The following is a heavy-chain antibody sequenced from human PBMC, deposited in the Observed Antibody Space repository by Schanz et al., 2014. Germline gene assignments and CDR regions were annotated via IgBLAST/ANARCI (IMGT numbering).Heavy chain of an antibody. V-gene: IGHV3-23*01. CDR1: GFSFSDYY. D-gene: IGHD6-13*01. CDR2: ISSGGGST. J-gene: IGHJ4*02. Sequence: VHLLESGGGLVEPGGSLRLSCAASGFSFSDYYMSWIRQAPGKGLEWVSSISSGGGSTYYADSVKGRFTISRDNSKSTLYLQMSSRRAEDTAVYYCAKSQGSSFDSWGQGTLVTVSS. CDR3: AKSQGSSFDS.